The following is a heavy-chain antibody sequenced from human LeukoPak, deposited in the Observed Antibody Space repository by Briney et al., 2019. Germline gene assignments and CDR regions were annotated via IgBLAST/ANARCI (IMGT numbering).Heavy chain of an antibody. Sequence: PSGTLSLTCAVYGGSFSGYYWSWIRQPPGKGLEWIGEINNSGSTNYNLSLKSRVTISVDTSKNQFSLKLSSVTAADTAVYYCARVRSYYYDSSGYYPDAFDVWGQGTVVTV. CDR1: GGSFSGYY. CDR3: ARVRSYYYDSSGYYPDAFDV. J-gene: IGHJ3*01. CDR2: INNSGST. D-gene: IGHD3-22*01. V-gene: IGHV4-34*01.